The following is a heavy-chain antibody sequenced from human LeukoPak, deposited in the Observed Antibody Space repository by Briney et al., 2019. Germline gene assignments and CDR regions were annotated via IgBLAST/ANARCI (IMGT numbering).Heavy chain of an antibody. V-gene: IGHV4-31*03. Sequence: SETLSLTCIVSSGSISGYYWSWIRQHPGKGLEWIGYIYYSGSTYYNPSLKSRVTISVDTSKNQFSLKLSSVTAADTAVYYCARVVYRDIVVVPAAGPLYYFDYWGQGTLVTVSS. CDR1: SGSISGYY. CDR3: ARVVYRDIVVVPAAGPLYYFDY. D-gene: IGHD2-2*01. CDR2: IYYSGST. J-gene: IGHJ4*02.